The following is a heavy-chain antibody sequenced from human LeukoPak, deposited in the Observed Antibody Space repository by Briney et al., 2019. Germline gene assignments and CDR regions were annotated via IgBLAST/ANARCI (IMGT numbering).Heavy chain of an antibody. Sequence: GGSLRLSCAASGFTFSRYWMNWVRQAPGKGLEWVANIKQDGSEKYYVDSVKGRFTISRDNAKNSLYLQMNSLRAEDTAVYYCASRSGGSWSYWYFDLWGRGTLVTVSS. V-gene: IGHV3-7*01. CDR2: IKQDGSEK. D-gene: IGHD2-15*01. J-gene: IGHJ2*01. CDR1: GFTFSRYW. CDR3: ASRSGGSWSYWYFDL.